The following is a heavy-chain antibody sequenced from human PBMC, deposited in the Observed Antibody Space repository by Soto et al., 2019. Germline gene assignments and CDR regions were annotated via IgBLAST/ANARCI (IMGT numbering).Heavy chain of an antibody. D-gene: IGHD2-15*01. J-gene: IGHJ4*02. CDR1: GYTFTSYA. CDR3: ARGPGGPDGPGDY. Sequence: QVQLVQSGAEVKKPGASVKVSCKASGYTFTSYAMHWVRQAPGQRLEWMGWINAGNGNTKYSQKFQGRVAITRDTSASTAYMELSSLRSEDTAVYYCARGPGGPDGPGDYWGQGTLVTVSS. CDR2: INAGNGNT. V-gene: IGHV1-3*01.